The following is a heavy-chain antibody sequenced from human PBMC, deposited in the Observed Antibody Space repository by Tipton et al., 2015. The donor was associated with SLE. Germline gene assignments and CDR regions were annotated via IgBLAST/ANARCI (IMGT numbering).Heavy chain of an antibody. CDR2: IWYDGSDE. J-gene: IGHJ3*01. CDR3: ASPWEVADIDAFDL. V-gene: IGHV3-33*03. Sequence: SLRLSCAASGFTFSRYAMHWVRQAPGKGLEWVAVIWYDGSDEYYADSVKGRFTISRDNSKNKLYLQMNSLRAEDTAVYYCASPWEVADIDAFDLWGQGTMVSVSS. D-gene: IGHD6-19*01. CDR1: GFTFSRYA.